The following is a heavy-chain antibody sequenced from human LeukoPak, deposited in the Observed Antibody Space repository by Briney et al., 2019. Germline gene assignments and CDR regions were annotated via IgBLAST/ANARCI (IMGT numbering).Heavy chain of an antibody. J-gene: IGHJ4*02. Sequence: APVKVSCKASGYTFTCYYMHWVRQAPGPGLEWMGWINPNSGGTNYAQKFQGRVTMTRDTSISTAYMELSRLRSDDTAVYYCARGGYYYDSSGSAVDYWGQGTLVTVSS. CDR1: GYTFTCYY. CDR3: ARGGYYYDSSGSAVDY. CDR2: INPNSGGT. D-gene: IGHD3-22*01. V-gene: IGHV1-2*02.